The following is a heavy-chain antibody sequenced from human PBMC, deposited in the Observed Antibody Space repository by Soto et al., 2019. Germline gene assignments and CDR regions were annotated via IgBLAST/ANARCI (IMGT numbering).Heavy chain of an antibody. J-gene: IGHJ3*02. CDR2: IWFDGSNK. V-gene: IGHV3-33*01. CDR3: ARDLYHFDFSPDVFDI. Sequence: PGGSLRLSCAASGFTFTHYGMHWVRQAPGKGLEWVAVIWFDGSNKYYADSVKGRFTISRDSSKNTLFLQMNSLRAEDTAVYYCARDLYHFDFSPDVFDIWGQGTMVTVS. D-gene: IGHD3-3*01. CDR1: GFTFTHYG.